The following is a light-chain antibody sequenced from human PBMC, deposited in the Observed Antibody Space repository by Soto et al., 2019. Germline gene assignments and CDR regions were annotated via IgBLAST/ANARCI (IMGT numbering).Light chain of an antibody. J-gene: IGKJ5*01. V-gene: IGKV3-15*01. CDR3: QQYNDWPPNT. Sequence: EXVMTQSPATLSVSPGERATLSCRASQSVSSNLAWYQQKPGQAPRLLIYGASTRATGIPARFSGSGSGTEFTLTISSLQSEDFAVYYCQQYNDWPPNTFGQGTRLEIK. CDR2: GAS. CDR1: QSVSSN.